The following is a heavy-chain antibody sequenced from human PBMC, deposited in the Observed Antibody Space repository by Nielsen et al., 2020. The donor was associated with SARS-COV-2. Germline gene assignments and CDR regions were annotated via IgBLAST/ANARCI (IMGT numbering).Heavy chain of an antibody. D-gene: IGHD3-10*01. CDR2: ISYDGSNK. CDR1: GFTSSSYA. CDR3: VRAVRGYYGMDV. V-gene: IGHV3-30-3*01. Sequence: GGSLTPACAPFGFTSSSYAMHWVRQAPGKGLEWVAVISYDGSNKYYADSVKGRFTISRDNSKNTLYLQINSLRAEDTAVYYCVRAVRGYYGMDVWGQGTTVTVSS. J-gene: IGHJ6*02.